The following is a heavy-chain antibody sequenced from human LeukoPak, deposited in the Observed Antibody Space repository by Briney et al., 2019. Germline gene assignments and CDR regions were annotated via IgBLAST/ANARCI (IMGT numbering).Heavy chain of an antibody. CDR3: ARAFLPTYSSGREDDAFDI. CDR2: INPSGGST. V-gene: IGHV1-46*01. J-gene: IGHJ3*02. Sequence: GASVKVSCKASGYTFTSYYMHWVRQAPGQGLEWMGIINPSGGSTSYAQKFQGRVAMTRDMSTSTVYMELSSLRSEDTAVYYCARAFLPTYSSGREDDAFDIWGQGTMVTVSS. CDR1: GYTFTSYY. D-gene: IGHD6-19*01.